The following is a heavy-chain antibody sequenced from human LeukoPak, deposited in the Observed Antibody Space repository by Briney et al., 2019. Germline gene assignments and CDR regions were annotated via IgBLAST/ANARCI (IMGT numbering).Heavy chain of an antibody. Sequence: PSETLSLTCTVSGGSISSSSYYWGWIRQPPGKGLEWIGYIYYSGSTNYNPSLKSRVTISVDTSKNQFSLKLSSVTAADTAVYYCARHTTTFYFDYWGQGTLVTVSS. V-gene: IGHV4-61*05. J-gene: IGHJ4*02. CDR3: ARHTTTFYFDY. CDR1: GGSISSSSYY. CDR2: IYYSGST. D-gene: IGHD5-12*01.